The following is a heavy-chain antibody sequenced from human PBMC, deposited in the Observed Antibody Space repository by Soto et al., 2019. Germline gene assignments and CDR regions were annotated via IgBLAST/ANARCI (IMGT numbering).Heavy chain of an antibody. J-gene: IGHJ4*02. Sequence: QVQLVESGGGVVQPGRSLRLSCAASGFTFSSYGMHWVRQAPGKGLEWVAVIWYDGSNKYYADSVKGRFTISRDNSKNTLYLQMNSLRAEDTAVYYCARGSLGSRAYAYWGQGTLVTVSS. CDR3: ARGSLGSRAYAY. V-gene: IGHV3-33*01. CDR1: GFTFSSYG. CDR2: IWYDGSNK. D-gene: IGHD2-8*01.